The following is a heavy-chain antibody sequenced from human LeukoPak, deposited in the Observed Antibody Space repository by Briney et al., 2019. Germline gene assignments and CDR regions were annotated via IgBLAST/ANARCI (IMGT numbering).Heavy chain of an antibody. CDR3: AADLPLWSRTPADY. V-gene: IGHV1-69*04. Sequence: ASVKVSCKASGGTFSSYAISWVRQAPGQGLEWMGRIIPILGIANYAQKFQGRVTITADKSTSTAYMELSSLRSEDTAVYYCAADLPLWSRTPADYWGQGTLVTVSS. J-gene: IGHJ4*02. CDR1: GGTFSSYA. D-gene: IGHD3-10*01. CDR2: IIPILGIA.